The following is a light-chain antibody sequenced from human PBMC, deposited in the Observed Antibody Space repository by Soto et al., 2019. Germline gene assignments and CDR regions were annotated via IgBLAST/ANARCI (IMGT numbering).Light chain of an antibody. V-gene: IGKV3-20*01. Sequence: EILLTQSIDTLSLSPGERYTPSRMASQSVSSSYLAWYQQKPGQDTRLLIYGEYSRATGIKDRFSGSGSGTDFTLTISRMEPEDFAVYYCKPYGSFPFTFGPGPKVDIK. CDR1: QSVSSSY. CDR3: KPYGSFPFT. J-gene: IGKJ3*01. CDR2: GEY.